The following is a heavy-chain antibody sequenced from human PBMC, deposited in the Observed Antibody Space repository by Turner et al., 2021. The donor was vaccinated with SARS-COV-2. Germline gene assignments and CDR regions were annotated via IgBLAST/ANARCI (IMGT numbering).Heavy chain of an antibody. D-gene: IGHD6-19*01. CDR2: ITGSADIT. Sequence: EVQLLESGGGLVQRGGSLGLSCAASGFTFSSYAMTWVRQAPGKGLECVSSITGSADITHYADSVKGRFTISRDNSKNTLHLQMNSLRAEDTAIYYCAKDREGTGADYFDYWGQGTLVTVSS. CDR3: AKDREGTGADYFDY. J-gene: IGHJ4*02. V-gene: IGHV3-23*01. CDR1: GFTFSSYA.